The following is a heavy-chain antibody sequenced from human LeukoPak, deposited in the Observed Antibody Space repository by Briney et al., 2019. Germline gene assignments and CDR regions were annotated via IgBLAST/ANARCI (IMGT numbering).Heavy chain of an antibody. Sequence: PSETLSLTCTVSGGSINSRTYYWTWIRQPAGKGLEWIGRIHSSGNTNYNPSLKSRVTISVDTSKNQFSLKLSSVTAADTAVYYCARDGRLYDILTGYYPTNAFDIWGQGTMVTVSS. CDR3: ARDGRLYDILTGYYPTNAFDI. CDR2: IHSSGNT. CDR1: GGSINSRTYY. D-gene: IGHD3-9*01. V-gene: IGHV4-61*02. J-gene: IGHJ3*02.